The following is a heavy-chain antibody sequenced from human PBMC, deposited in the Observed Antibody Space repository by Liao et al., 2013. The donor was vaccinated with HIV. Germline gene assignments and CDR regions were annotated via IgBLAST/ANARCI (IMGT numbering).Heavy chain of an antibody. CDR2: IYAGGST. CDR1: GASISSYY. CDR3: ARERGYYYGSGFDY. Sequence: QVRLQLRGAGLLNPSETLSLTCTVSGASISSYYWSWIRQPAGKGLEWIRRIYAGGSTNQNPSLKSRVTMSVDTSKDQFSLRLTSVTAADTAVYYCARERGYYYGSGFDYWGQGTLVTVSS. J-gene: IGHJ4*02. D-gene: IGHD3-10*01. V-gene: IGHV4-59*10.